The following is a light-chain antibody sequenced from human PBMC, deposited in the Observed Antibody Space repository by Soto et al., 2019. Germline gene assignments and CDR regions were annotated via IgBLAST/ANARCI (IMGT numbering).Light chain of an antibody. CDR2: GAS. V-gene: IGKV3-20*01. Sequence: EIVLTQSPGTLSLSPGERATLSCRASQTMRSSHLAWYQQKPGQAPRLLIYGASTRTFDVPDRFSGSGSGTNFTLTISSLEPEDFAVYYCQEHGNWPRRTFGPGTKVDIK. J-gene: IGKJ3*01. CDR3: QEHGNWPRRT. CDR1: QTMRSSH.